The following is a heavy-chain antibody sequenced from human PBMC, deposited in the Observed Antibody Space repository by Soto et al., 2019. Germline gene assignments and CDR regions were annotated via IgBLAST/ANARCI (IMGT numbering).Heavy chain of an antibody. V-gene: IGHV1-18*01. Sequence: QVQLVQSGAEVKKPGASVKVSCKASGYTFTSYGISWVRQAPGQGLEWMGWISAYTGNTNYAQKLQGRVAMTTDTSKSTAYVALRSLSADDTAVYYCESDAGAMIRPHWLDCWGQGTLVTVSS. J-gene: IGHJ4*02. D-gene: IGHD3-22*01. CDR1: GYTFTSYG. CDR2: ISAYTGNT. CDR3: ESDAGAMIRPHWLDC.